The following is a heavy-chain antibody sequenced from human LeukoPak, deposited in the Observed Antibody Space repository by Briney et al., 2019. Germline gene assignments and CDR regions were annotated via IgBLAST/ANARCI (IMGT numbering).Heavy chain of an antibody. Sequence: SETLSLTCTVSGGSISSSSYYWGWIRQPPGKGLEWIGSIYYSGSTYYNPSLKSRVTISVDTSKNQFSLKLSSVTAADTAVYYCARGPGSSGYGYWGQGTLVTVSS. D-gene: IGHD3-22*01. CDR1: GGSISSSSYY. CDR2: IYYSGST. V-gene: IGHV4-39*01. CDR3: ARGPGSSGYGY. J-gene: IGHJ4*02.